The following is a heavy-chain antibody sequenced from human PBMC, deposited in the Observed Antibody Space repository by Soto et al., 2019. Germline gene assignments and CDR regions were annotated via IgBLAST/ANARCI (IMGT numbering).Heavy chain of an antibody. Sequence: QVQLVQSGAEVNKPGASVKVSCKASGYTFTSYDINWVRQTAGQGLEWMGWMSPKTANTGDAQKFQGRVTMTRCTSLRAAYMGMSSLTSDDTAVYYCTGGRRTWGFDSWGQGPPVTVSS. CDR3: TGGRRTWGFDS. CDR2: MSPKTANT. J-gene: IGHJ5*01. D-gene: IGHD2-2*01. CDR1: GYTFTSYD. V-gene: IGHV1-8*01.